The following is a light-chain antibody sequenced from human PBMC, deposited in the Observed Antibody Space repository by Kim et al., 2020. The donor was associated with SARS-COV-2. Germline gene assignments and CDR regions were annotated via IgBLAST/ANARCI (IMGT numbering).Light chain of an antibody. V-gene: IGKV1-8*01. CDR1: QGISSY. CDR3: QQYYSYPYT. CDR2: AAS. J-gene: IGKJ2*01. Sequence: ASTGDRVTITCRASQGISSYLAWYQKKPGKAPKLLIYAASTLQSGVPSRFSGSGSGTDFTLTISCLQSEEFATYYCQQYYSYPYTFGQGTKLEI.